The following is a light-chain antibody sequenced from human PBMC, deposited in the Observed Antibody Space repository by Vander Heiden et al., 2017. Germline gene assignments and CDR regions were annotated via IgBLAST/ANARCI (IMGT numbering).Light chain of an antibody. Sequence: IVLTQSPGTLSLSPGERATLSCRASQSVSSSYLAWYQQKPGQAPRLLIHGASSRATGVPDRFSGSGSGTDFTLTISRLEPEDFAVYYCQQYGTSPTLTFGGGTKVEIK. CDR2: GAS. CDR1: QSVSSSY. V-gene: IGKV3-20*01. CDR3: QQYGTSPTLT. J-gene: IGKJ4*01.